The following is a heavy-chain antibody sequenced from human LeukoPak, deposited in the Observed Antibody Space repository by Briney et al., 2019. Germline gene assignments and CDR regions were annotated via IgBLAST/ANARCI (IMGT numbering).Heavy chain of an antibody. CDR1: GGSISSYY. Sequence: NPSETLSLTCTVSGGSISSYYWSWIRQPPGKGLEWIGYIYYSGSTNYNPSLKSRVTISVDTSKNQFSLKLSSVTAADTAVYYCARLGATTLYYYYYMDVWGKGTTVTISS. CDR3: ARLGATTLYYYYYMDV. J-gene: IGHJ6*03. CDR2: IYYSGST. D-gene: IGHD1-26*01. V-gene: IGHV4-59*08.